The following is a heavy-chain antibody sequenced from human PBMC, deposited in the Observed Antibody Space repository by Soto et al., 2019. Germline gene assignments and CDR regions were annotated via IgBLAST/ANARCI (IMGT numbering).Heavy chain of an antibody. CDR1: GYTFTSYD. Sequence: QVQLVQSGAEVKKPGASVKVSCKASGYTFTSYDINWVRQATGQGLEWMRWMNPNIGNTGYAQKFQGRVTMTRNTAISTAYMELSSLRSEDTAVYYCARERSAAGTGWFDPWGQGPLVTVSS. V-gene: IGHV1-8*01. J-gene: IGHJ5*02. CDR3: ARERSAAGTGWFDP. CDR2: MNPNIGNT. D-gene: IGHD6-13*01.